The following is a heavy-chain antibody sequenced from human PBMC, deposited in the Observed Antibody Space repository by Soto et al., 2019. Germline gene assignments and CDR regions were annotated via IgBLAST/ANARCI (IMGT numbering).Heavy chain of an antibody. CDR3: ARDMAYDSSGYSIDY. CDR2: IYYSGST. J-gene: IGHJ4*02. Sequence: LALTCTVSGGSISSGGYYGSWIRQHPGKGLEWIGYIYYSGSTYYNPSLKSRVTISVDTSKNQFSLKLSSVTAADTAVYYCARDMAYDSSGYSIDYWGQGTLVTVSS. D-gene: IGHD3-22*01. V-gene: IGHV4-31*03. CDR1: GGSISSGGYY.